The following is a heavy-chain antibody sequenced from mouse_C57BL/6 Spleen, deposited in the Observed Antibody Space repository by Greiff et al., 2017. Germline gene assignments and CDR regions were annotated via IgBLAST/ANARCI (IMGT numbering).Heavy chain of an antibody. J-gene: IGHJ4*01. V-gene: IGHV2-2*01. Sequence: VKLQESGPGLVQPSQSLSITCTVSGFSLTSYGVYWVRQSPGKGLEWLGVIWSGGSTDYNAAFISRLSISKDNSKSQVFYKMNSLQADDTAIYYCARRAAAQATYAMDYWGQGTSVTGSS. CDR1: GFSLTSYG. CDR2: IWSGGST. D-gene: IGHD3-2*02. CDR3: ARRAAAQATYAMDY.